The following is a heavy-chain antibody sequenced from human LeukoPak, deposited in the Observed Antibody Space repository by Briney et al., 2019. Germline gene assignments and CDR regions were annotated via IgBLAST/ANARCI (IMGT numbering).Heavy chain of an antibody. J-gene: IGHJ5*02. CDR3: ARQARVRYYYGSGSYPRWFDP. D-gene: IGHD3-10*01. Sequence: SETLSLTCTVSGGSISSSSYYWGWIRQPPGKGLEWIGEINHSGSTNYNPSLKSRVTISVDTSKNQFSLKLSSVTAADTAVYYCARQARVRYYYGSGSYPRWFDPWGQGTLVTVSS. CDR2: INHSGST. CDR1: GGSISSSSYY. V-gene: IGHV4-39*01.